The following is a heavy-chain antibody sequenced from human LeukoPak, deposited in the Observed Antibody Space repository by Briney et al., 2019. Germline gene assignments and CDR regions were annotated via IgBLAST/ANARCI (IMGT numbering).Heavy chain of an antibody. CDR2: IYTSGST. CDR1: GGSISSYY. CDR3: ARGPGFGSSLDWYFDL. D-gene: IGHD3-16*01. V-gene: IGHV4-4*07. J-gene: IGHJ2*01. Sequence: PSETLSLTCTVSGGSISSYYWSWTRQPAGKGLEWIGRIYTSGSTNYNPSLKSRVTMSVDTSKNQFSLKLSSVTAADTAVYYCARGPGFGSSLDWYFDLWGRGTLVTVSS.